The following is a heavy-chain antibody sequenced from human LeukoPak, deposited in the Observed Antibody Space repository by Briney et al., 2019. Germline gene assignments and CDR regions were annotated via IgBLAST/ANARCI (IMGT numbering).Heavy chain of an antibody. Sequence: EASVKVSCKASGGTFSSYAISWVRQAPGQGLEWMGWIIPILGIANYAQKFQGRVTITADKSTSTAYMELSSLRSEDTAVYYCARDLYDSSGYYRYYFDYWGQGTLVTVSS. D-gene: IGHD3-22*01. J-gene: IGHJ4*02. V-gene: IGHV1-69*10. CDR1: GGTFSSYA. CDR3: ARDLYDSSGYYRYYFDY. CDR2: IIPILGIA.